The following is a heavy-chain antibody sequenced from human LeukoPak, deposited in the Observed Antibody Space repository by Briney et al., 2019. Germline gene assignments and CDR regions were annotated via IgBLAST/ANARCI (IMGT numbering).Heavy chain of an antibody. CDR3: ARHGSPRIVVVPAAIVDAFDI. Sequence: PSETLSLTCAVSGYSISSGYYWGWIRQPPGKGLEWIGSIYHSGSTYYNPSLKSRGTISVDTSKTQFSLKLSSVTAADTAVYYCARHGSPRIVVVPAAIVDAFDIWGQGTMVTVSS. V-gene: IGHV4-38-2*01. CDR2: IYHSGST. D-gene: IGHD2-2*02. CDR1: GYSISSGYY. J-gene: IGHJ3*02.